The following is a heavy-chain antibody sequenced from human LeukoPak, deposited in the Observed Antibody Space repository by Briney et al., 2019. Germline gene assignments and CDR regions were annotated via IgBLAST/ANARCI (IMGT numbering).Heavy chain of an antibody. CDR1: GYTFASYD. Sequence: ASVKVSCKASGYTFASYDINWVRQATGQGLEWMGWMNPNSGNTGYAQKLQGRVTMTRNTSISTAYMELSSLRSEDTAVYYCARGRYYDFWSGYLDYYYYYMDVWGKGTTVTVSS. CDR3: ARGRYYDFWSGYLDYYYYYMDV. CDR2: MNPNSGNT. V-gene: IGHV1-8*01. D-gene: IGHD3-3*01. J-gene: IGHJ6*03.